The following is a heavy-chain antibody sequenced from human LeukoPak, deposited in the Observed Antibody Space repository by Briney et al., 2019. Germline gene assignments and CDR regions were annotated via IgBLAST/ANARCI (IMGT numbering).Heavy chain of an antibody. CDR3: ARDSEQWLVTPHWFDP. Sequence: PSETLSLTCTGSGGSISSYYWSWIRQPAGQGLEWIGRIYSSGSTNYNPSLKSRVTMSVDTSKNQFSLKLSSVTAADTAVYYCARDSEQWLVTPHWFDPWGQGTLVTVSS. CDR2: IYSSGST. J-gene: IGHJ5*02. D-gene: IGHD6-19*01. V-gene: IGHV4-4*07. CDR1: GGSISSYY.